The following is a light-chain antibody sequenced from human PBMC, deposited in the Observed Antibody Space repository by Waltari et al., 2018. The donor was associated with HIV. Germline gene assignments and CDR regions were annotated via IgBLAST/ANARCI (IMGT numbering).Light chain of an antibody. CDR2: WAS. V-gene: IGKV4-1*01. CDR3: QQYFSTPPVT. J-gene: IGKJ4*01. Sequence: IVLTTSPASLAVSLGGRATISCNSSSRVLSSSNNENYLAWYQQKPGQPPKLLIYWASTRESGVPDRVSGSGSGTDSTPASNSQQAEDVAVYYCQQYFSTPPVTFGGGTKVE. CDR1: SRVLSSSNNENY.